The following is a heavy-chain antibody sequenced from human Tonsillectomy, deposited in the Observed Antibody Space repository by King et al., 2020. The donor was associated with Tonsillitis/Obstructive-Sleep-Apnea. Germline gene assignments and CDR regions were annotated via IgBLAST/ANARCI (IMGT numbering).Heavy chain of an antibody. J-gene: IGHJ3*02. CDR3: VKVRETYIFQKASFDI. D-gene: IGHD3-3*02. CDR2: ISWNSGNS. CDR1: GFIFDDYA. Sequence: VQLVESGGGLVQPGRSLRLSCAASGFIFDDYAMHWVRQVPGKGLEWVSVISWNSGNSGYADSLKGRFTISRDNAKNSLYLQMNSLRAEDTALYYCVKVRETYIFQKASFDIWGQGTMVTVSS. V-gene: IGHV3-9*01.